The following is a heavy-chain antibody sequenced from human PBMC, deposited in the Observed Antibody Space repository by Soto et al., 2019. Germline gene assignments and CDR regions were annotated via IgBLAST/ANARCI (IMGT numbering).Heavy chain of an antibody. CDR3: ARGAPAHIAAAGPGWFDP. Sequence: AVKLSCKASGGTFSSYAISWVRQAPGQGLEWMGGIIPIFGTANYAQKFQGRVTITADKSTSTAYMELSSLRSEDTAVYYCARGAPAHIAAAGPGWFDPWGQGTLVTVSS. D-gene: IGHD6-13*01. CDR2: IIPIFGTA. J-gene: IGHJ5*02. V-gene: IGHV1-69*06. CDR1: GGTFSSYA.